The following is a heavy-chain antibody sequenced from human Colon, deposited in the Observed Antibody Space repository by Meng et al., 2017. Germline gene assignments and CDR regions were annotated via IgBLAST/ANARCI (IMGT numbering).Heavy chain of an antibody. D-gene: IGHD5-24*01. CDR2: IFHFGST. J-gene: IGHJ4*02. V-gene: IGHV4-4*02. Sequence: QLQLKGSGPGLMRPSGTLSVECAVSGDSIHDQWFSWVRQPPGKGLEWIGEIFHFGSTNYNPSLESRVTISVDKSKNQVSLNLISVTAADTAVYYRAKAAAYNLDIWGPGILVTVSS. CDR1: GDSIHDQW. CDR3: AKAAAYNLDI.